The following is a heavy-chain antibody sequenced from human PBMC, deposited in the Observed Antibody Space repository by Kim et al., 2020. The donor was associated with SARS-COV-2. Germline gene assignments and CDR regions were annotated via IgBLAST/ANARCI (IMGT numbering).Heavy chain of an antibody. V-gene: IGHV3-33*06. CDR2: IWYDGSKK. CDR3: ANEGSSSSWAHLY. Sequence: GGSLRLSCAASGFTFSSYGMHWVRQAPGKGLEWVAVIWYDGSKKYYVDSVKGRFTISRDNSKNTLYLQMNSLRAEDTAVYYCANEGSSSSWAHLYWGQGTLVIVSS. J-gene: IGHJ4*02. CDR1: GFTFSSYG. D-gene: IGHD2-2*01.